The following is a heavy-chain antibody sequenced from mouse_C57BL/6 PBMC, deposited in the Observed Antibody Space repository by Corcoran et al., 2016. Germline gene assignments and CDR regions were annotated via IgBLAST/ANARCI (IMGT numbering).Heavy chain of an antibody. CDR2: INTYSGVP. V-gene: IGHV9-3*01. J-gene: IGHJ3*01. Sequence: QIQLVQSGPELKKPGETVKISCKASGYTFTTYGMSWVKQAPGKGLKWMGWINTYSGVPTYADDFKGRFAFSLETSASTAYLQINNLKNEDTATYFCARRTAQATVLAWFAYWGQGTLVTVSA. CDR3: ARRTAQATVLAWFAY. CDR1: GYTFTTYG. D-gene: IGHD3-2*02.